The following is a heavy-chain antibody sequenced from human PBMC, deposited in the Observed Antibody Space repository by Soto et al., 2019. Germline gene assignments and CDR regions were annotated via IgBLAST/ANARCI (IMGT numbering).Heavy chain of an antibody. D-gene: IGHD2-8*02. V-gene: IGHV2-5*02. J-gene: IGHJ4*02. CDR2: IYGDNDK. CDR3: ARSTLSTDFEY. Sequence: QITLKESGPTLVKPTQTLTLTCTFSGFSLTTNEVYVGWIRQPPGKALEWLALIYGDNDKRYSPSLKSRLTITKHPAKNQVVLTMTNVDPVDTATYYCARSTLSTDFEYWGQGTLVTVSS. CDR1: GFSLTTNEVY.